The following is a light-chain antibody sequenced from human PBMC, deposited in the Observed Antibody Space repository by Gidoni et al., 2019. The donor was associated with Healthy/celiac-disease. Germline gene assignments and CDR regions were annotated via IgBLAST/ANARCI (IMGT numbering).Light chain of an antibody. J-gene: IGKJ3*01. CDR1: QSVSSSY. CDR2: GAT. Sequence: GERATLSCRASQSVSSSYLAWYQQKPGQAPRLLIYGATSRATGIPDRFSGSGSGTDFTLTISRLEPEDFAVYYCQQYGSSPFTFGPGTKVDIK. V-gene: IGKV3-20*01. CDR3: QQYGSSPFT.